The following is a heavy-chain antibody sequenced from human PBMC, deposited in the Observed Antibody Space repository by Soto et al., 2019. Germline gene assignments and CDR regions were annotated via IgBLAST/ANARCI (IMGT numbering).Heavy chain of an antibody. Sequence: GGSLRLSCAASGFTFSSYSMNWVRQAPGKGLEWVSSISSSSSYIYYADSVKGRFTVSRDNAKNSLYLQMNSLRAEDTAVHYCARDLGYCSGGSCPADYWGQGTLVTVSS. J-gene: IGHJ4*02. CDR1: GFTFSSYS. CDR3: ARDLGYCSGGSCPADY. V-gene: IGHV3-21*01. CDR2: ISSSSSYI. D-gene: IGHD2-15*01.